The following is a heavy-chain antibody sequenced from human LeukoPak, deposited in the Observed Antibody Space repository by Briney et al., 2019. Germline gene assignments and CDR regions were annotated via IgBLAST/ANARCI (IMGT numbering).Heavy chain of an antibody. V-gene: IGHV1-69*04. CDR1: GGTFSSYA. J-gene: IGHJ5*02. CDR3: ARDSGFDP. Sequence: SVKVSCKASGGTFSSYAISWVRQAPGQGLEWMGRTIPILGIANYAQKFQGRVTITADKSTSTAYMELSSLRSEDTAVYYCARDSGFDPWGQGTLVTVSS. CDR2: TIPILGIA.